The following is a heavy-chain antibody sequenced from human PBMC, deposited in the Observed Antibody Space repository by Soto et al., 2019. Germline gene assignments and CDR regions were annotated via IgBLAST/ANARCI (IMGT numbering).Heavy chain of an antibody. D-gene: IGHD3-22*01. J-gene: IGHJ5*02. V-gene: IGHV1-18*01. CDR1: GYTFTSYG. CDR2: ISAYNGNT. Sequence: AAVKLSCKASGYTFTSYGISWVRQAPGQGLEWMGWISAYNGNTNYAQKLQGRVTMTTDTSTSTAYMELRSLRSDDTAVYYCARNYYDSSGYYSVCFDPWGQGPLVTVSS. CDR3: ARNYYDSSGYYSVCFDP.